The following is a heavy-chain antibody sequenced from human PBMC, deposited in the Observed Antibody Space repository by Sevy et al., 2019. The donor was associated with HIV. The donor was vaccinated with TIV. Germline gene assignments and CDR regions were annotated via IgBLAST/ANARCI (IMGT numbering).Heavy chain of an antibody. V-gene: IGHV4-59*01. CDR2: IYYSGST. CDR1: GGSISSYY. Sequence: SETLSLTCTVSGGSISSYYWSWIRQPPGKGLEWIGYIYYSGSTNYNPSLKSRVTISVDTSKNQFSLKLSSVTAADTAVYYGAGVRGGRGWLVDYWGQGTLVTVSS. CDR3: AGVRGGRGWLVDY. D-gene: IGHD6-19*01. J-gene: IGHJ4*02.